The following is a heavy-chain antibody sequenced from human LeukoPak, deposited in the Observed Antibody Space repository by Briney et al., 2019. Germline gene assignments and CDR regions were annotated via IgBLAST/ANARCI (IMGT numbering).Heavy chain of an antibody. CDR1: GGTFSSYA. CDR2: IIPILGIA. J-gene: IGHJ4*02. V-gene: IGHV1-69*04. Sequence: ASVKVSCKASGGTFSSYAISWVRQAPGQGLEWMGRIIPILGIANYAQKFQGRATITADKSTSTAYMELSSLRSEDTAVYYCARDPLDYYDSSGPTPIDYWGQGTLVTVSS. D-gene: IGHD3-22*01. CDR3: ARDPLDYYDSSGPTPIDY.